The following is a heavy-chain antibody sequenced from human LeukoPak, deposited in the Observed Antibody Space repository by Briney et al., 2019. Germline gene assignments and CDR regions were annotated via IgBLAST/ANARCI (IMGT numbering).Heavy chain of an antibody. Sequence: GGSLRLSCAASAFTFSGYAMSWVRQAPGKGLEWVSSISSSSSYIYYADSVKGRFTISRDNAKNSLYLQMNSLRAEDTAVYYCARGPSGYHNTGGQGTLVTVSS. J-gene: IGHJ4*02. CDR2: ISSSSSYI. CDR1: AFTFSGYA. D-gene: IGHD5-12*01. CDR3: ARGPSGYHNT. V-gene: IGHV3-21*01.